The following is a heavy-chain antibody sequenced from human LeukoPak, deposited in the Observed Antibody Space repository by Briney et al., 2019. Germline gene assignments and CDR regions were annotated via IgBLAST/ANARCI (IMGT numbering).Heavy chain of an antibody. CDR3: AIRPHTMMVAGEAFDI. D-gene: IGHD3-22*01. V-gene: IGHV4-59*01. CDR1: GGSISSYY. CDR2: IDYSGST. Sequence: PSETLSLTCTVSGGSISSYYWSWIPRPPGKGLVGCGYIDYSGSTNYNPSLKSRVTISLDTSKNQLSLKLSSVTAADTAVYYCAIRPHTMMVAGEAFDIWGQGTMVTVSS. J-gene: IGHJ3*02.